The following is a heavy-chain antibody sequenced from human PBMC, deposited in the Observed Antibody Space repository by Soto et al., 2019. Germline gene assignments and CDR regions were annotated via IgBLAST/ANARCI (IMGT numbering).Heavy chain of an antibody. CDR2: MNPYNGNT. V-gene: IGHV1-8*01. Sequence: ASVKVSCKASGYTFNTYDIYWMLHAPGQGLEWTGWMNPYNGNTGYAQKFQGRVTVTRNTSISTVYMELSGLRPDDTAGYYCARRKERSGPHYFDYWGQGSQVTVSS. J-gene: IGHJ4*02. D-gene: IGHD6-25*01. CDR1: GYTFNTYD. CDR3: ARRKERSGPHYFDY.